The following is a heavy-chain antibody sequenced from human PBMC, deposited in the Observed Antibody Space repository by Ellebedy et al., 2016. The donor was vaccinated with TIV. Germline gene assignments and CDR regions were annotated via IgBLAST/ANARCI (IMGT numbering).Heavy chain of an antibody. CDR2: INQDGSAK. Sequence: GGSLRLSCAASGFTFRNYWMNWVRQAPGKGLEWVANINQDGSAKYYVDSVKGRFTISRDNTKNSLYLQMNSLRGEDPAVYYCARGGVVAGADYWGQGTLVTVSS. D-gene: IGHD6-19*01. CDR1: GFTFRNYW. V-gene: IGHV3-7*03. J-gene: IGHJ4*02. CDR3: ARGGVVAGADY.